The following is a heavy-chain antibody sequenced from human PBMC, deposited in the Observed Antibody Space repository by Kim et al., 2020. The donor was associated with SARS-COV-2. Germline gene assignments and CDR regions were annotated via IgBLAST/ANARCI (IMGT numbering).Heavy chain of an antibody. CDR1: GGSISSSSYY. CDR3: ARLNYYDSSGYYEFDY. CDR2: IYYSGST. D-gene: IGHD3-22*01. V-gene: IGHV4-39*01. J-gene: IGHJ4*02. Sequence: SETLSLTCTASGGSISSSSYYWGWIRQPPGKGLEWIGSIYYSGSTYYNPSLKSRVTISVDTSKNQFSLKLSSVTAADTAVYYCARLNYYDSSGYYEFDYWGQGTLVTVSS.